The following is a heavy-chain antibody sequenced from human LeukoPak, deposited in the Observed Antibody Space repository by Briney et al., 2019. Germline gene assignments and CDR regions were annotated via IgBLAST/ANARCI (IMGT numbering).Heavy chain of an antibody. CDR3: ARWNAVVPAASHDAFDI. CDR1: GGSISSSNW. J-gene: IGHJ3*02. D-gene: IGHD2-2*01. Sequence: SGTLSLTCAVSGGSISSSNWWSWVRQPQGKGLEWIGEIYHSGSTNYNPSLKSRVTISVDKSKNQFSLKLSSVTAADTAVYYCARWNAVVPAASHDAFDIWGQGTMVTVSS. CDR2: IYHSGST. V-gene: IGHV4-4*02.